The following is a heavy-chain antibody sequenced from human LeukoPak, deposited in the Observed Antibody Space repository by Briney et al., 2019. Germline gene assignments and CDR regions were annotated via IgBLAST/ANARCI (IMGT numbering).Heavy chain of an antibody. D-gene: IGHD6-6*01. V-gene: IGHV3-30*02. CDR1: GFTFSSYD. J-gene: IGHJ4*02. Sequence: PGGSLRLSCAASGFTFSSYDMHWVRQAPGKGLEWVAFIRYDGSNKYYADSVKGRFTISRDNSKNTLYLQMNSLRAEDTAVYYCAKDRVSIAARRFDYWGQGTLVTVSS. CDR3: AKDRVSIAARRFDY. CDR2: IRYDGSNK.